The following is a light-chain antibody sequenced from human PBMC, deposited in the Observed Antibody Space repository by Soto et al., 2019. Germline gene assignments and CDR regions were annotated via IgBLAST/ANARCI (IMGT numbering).Light chain of an antibody. Sequence: DVQMTQFPSSLSASVGDRVTITCRASQNIGTYVNWYQHKPGKAPKLLLYAASTLQSAVPSRFSGRGSGTYFTLTISRLQSQDLATYYCQQSYSTTSITFGRGTLLEI. CDR3: QQSYSTTSIT. V-gene: IGKV1-39*01. J-gene: IGKJ5*01. CDR1: QNIGTY. CDR2: AAS.